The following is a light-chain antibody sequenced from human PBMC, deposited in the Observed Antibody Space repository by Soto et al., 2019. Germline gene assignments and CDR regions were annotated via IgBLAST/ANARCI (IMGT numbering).Light chain of an antibody. V-gene: IGKV3-20*01. Sequence: EIVLTQSPGTLSLFPGERATLSCRASQSITTRCLAWYQQTPGPAPRLLIYGASSRATGIPDRISGSGSGTDITLSISRLEHEDVAEYSCQHYGSSPTFGQGTRLEIK. CDR3: QHYGSSPT. CDR1: QSITTRC. CDR2: GAS. J-gene: IGKJ5*01.